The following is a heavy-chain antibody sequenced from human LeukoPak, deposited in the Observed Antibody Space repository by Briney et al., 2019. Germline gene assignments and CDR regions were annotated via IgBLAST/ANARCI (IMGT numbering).Heavy chain of an antibody. CDR1: GGSFSGYY. CDR2: IDHSGST. J-gene: IGHJ5*02. V-gene: IGHV4-34*01. CDR3: ASDLPQNWFDP. Sequence: PSETPSLTCAVYGGSFSGYYWSWIRQPPVKGLEWIGEIDHSGSTNYNPSLKSRVTISVDTSKNQFSLKLSSVTAADTAVYYCASDLPQNWFDPWGQGTLVTVSS.